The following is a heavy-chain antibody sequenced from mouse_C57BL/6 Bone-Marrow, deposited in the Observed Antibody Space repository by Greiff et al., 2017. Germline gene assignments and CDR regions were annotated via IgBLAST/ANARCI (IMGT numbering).Heavy chain of an antibody. Sequence: EVQLQQSGPELVKPGASVKISCKASGYTFTDYYMNWVKQSHGKSLEWIGDINPNNGGTSYNQKFKGKATLTVDKSSSTAYMELRSLTSEDSAVYYCAREWLLRGFDYWGQGTTLTVSS. D-gene: IGHD2-3*01. J-gene: IGHJ2*01. CDR2: INPNNGGT. V-gene: IGHV1-26*01. CDR3: AREWLLRGFDY. CDR1: GYTFTDYY.